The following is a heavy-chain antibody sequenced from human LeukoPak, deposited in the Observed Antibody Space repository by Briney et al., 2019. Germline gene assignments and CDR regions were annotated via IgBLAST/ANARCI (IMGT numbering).Heavy chain of an antibody. CDR1: GFTFSSYA. CDR3: AKAKYSSVWDYFDY. CDR2: ISGGGGST. D-gene: IGHD6-19*01. J-gene: IGHJ4*02. V-gene: IGHV3-23*01. Sequence: GGSLRLSCEVSGFTFSSYAMSWVRQAPGKGLEWVSTISGGGGSTYYADSVKGRFTISRDNSKNTLYLQMNSLRAEDTAVYYCAKAKYSSVWDYFDYWGQGSLVTVSS.